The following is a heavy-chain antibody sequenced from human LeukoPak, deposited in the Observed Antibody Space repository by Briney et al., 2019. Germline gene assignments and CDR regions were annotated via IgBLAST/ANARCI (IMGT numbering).Heavy chain of an antibody. CDR3: AKVNWGSRCFDY. CDR2: ISSNGANT. Sequence: GGSLRLSCAASGFTFSSYAITWVRQAPGKGLEWVSLISSNGANTYYADSVKGRFTISKDHSKNPLYVQMNSLRAEDTAVYHCAKVNWGSRCFDYWGQGTLVAVSS. D-gene: IGHD7-27*01. CDR1: GFTFSSYA. J-gene: IGHJ4*02. V-gene: IGHV3-23*01.